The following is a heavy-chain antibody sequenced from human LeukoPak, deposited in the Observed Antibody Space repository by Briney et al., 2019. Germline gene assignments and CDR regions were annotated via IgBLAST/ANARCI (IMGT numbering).Heavy chain of an antibody. J-gene: IGHJ1*01. V-gene: IGHV4-59*08. CDR1: GGSISSYY. CDR3: ATQNPHYYDSSGYFQH. D-gene: IGHD3-22*01. CDR2: IYYSGST. Sequence: PSETLSLTCTVSGGSISSYYWSWIRQPPGKGLEWIWYIYYSGSTNYNPSLKSRVTISVDTSKNQFSLKLSSVTAADTAVYYCATQNPHYYDSSGYFQHWGQGTLVTVSS.